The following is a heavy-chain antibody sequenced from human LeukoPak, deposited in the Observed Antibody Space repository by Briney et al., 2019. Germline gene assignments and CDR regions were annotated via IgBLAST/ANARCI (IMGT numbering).Heavy chain of an antibody. D-gene: IGHD2-15*01. J-gene: IGHJ6*02. CDR1: GGTFSSYA. CDR3: ARATGPYTLNLYCSGGSCYSNYYYGMDV. Sequence: SVKVSCKASGGTFSSYAISWVRQAPGQGLEWMGGIIPIFGTANYAQKFQGRVTITADESTSTAYMELSSLRSEDTAVYYCARATGPYTLNLYCSGGSCYSNYYYGMDVWGQGTTVTVSS. CDR2: IIPIFGTA. V-gene: IGHV1-69*13.